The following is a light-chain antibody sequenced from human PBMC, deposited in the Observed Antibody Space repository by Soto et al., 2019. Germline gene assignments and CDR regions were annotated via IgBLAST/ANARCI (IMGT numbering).Light chain of an antibody. V-gene: IGKV1-8*01. Sequence: IQMTQSPASLSASVGDRGTITRRSSQGISSYLAWYQQKPGKAPKLLSDAASTLQRGVPSRFSGSGSGTDFTLTSSCLQSEDFATYYCQQYYSYPRTFGQGTKVDIK. CDR2: AAS. CDR1: QGISSY. J-gene: IGKJ1*01. CDR3: QQYYSYPRT.